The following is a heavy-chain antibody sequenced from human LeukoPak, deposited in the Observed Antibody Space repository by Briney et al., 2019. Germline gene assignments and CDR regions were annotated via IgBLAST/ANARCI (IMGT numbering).Heavy chain of an antibody. V-gene: IGHV4-59*08. D-gene: IGHD3-22*01. Sequence: TETLTLTCNVSGGSISSYYWGWIRQPPRKGLEWIGYIYYSGSTNYNPSLKSRVTISVDTSKNQFSLKLSSVTAADTAVYYCARRQDDSSGYYFDYWGQGTLVTVSS. CDR3: ARRQDDSSGYYFDY. CDR1: GGSISSYY. J-gene: IGHJ4*02. CDR2: IYYSGST.